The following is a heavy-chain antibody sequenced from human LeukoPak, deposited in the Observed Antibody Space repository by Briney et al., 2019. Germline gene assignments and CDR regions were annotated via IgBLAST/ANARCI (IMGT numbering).Heavy chain of an antibody. D-gene: IGHD6-13*01. V-gene: IGHV1-8*01. CDR2: MNPNSGNT. CDR1: GYTFTSYD. J-gene: IGHJ4*02. Sequence: ASVKVSCKASGYTFTSYDINGVRQATGQGLEWMGWMNPNSGNTGYAQKFQGRVTMTRNTSISTAYMELSSLRSEDTAVYYCARSIETLTYSSSWYFPVDYWGQGTLVTVSS. CDR3: ARSIETLTYSSSWYFPVDY.